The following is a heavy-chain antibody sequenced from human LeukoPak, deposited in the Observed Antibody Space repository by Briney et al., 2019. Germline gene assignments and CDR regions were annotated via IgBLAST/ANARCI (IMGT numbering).Heavy chain of an antibody. Sequence: GESLRLSCAASGFTVSSNYMTWVRQAPGKGLEWVSVIYAGGSTYYTDSVKGRFTISRDNAKNSLYLQMNSLRAEDTAVYYCAREMQQLVLDYWGQGTLVTVSS. D-gene: IGHD6-13*01. V-gene: IGHV3-66*01. CDR2: IYAGGST. J-gene: IGHJ4*02. CDR1: GFTVSSNY. CDR3: AREMQQLVLDY.